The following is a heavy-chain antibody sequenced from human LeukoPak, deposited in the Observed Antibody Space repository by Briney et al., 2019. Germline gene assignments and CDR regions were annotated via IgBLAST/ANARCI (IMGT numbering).Heavy chain of an antibody. CDR1: GYIFSDYY. CDR3: AREYIVGATIYYFDY. CDR2: ISAYNGNT. D-gene: IGHD1-26*01. Sequence: ASVKVSCKASGYIFSDYYMHWVRQAPGQGLEWMGWISAYNGNTNYAQKLQGRVTMTTDTSTSTAYMELRSLRSDDTAVYYCAREYIVGATIYYFDYWGQGTLVTVSS. V-gene: IGHV1-18*04. J-gene: IGHJ4*02.